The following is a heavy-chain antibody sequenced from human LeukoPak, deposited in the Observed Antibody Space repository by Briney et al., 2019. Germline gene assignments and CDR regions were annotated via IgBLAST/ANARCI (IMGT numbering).Heavy chain of an antibody. Sequence: ASVTVSCKASGYTFTSYDINWVRQAPGQGLEWMGWMNPNSGNTGYAQKFQGRVTMTRNTSISTAYMELSSLRSEDTAVYYCARVRVAVAGTLWVYYGMDVWGQGTTVTVSS. CDR2: MNPNSGNT. CDR3: ARVRVAVAGTLWVYYGMDV. CDR1: GYTFTSYD. J-gene: IGHJ6*02. D-gene: IGHD6-19*01. V-gene: IGHV1-8*01.